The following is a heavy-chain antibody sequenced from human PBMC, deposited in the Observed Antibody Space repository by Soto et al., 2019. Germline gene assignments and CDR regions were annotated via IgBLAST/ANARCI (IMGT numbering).Heavy chain of an antibody. Sequence: ASVKVSCKASGYTFTSYYMHWVRQVPGQGLEWMGIINPSGGSTSYAQKFQGRVTMTRDTSTSTVYMELSSLRSEDTAVYYCARDYYYYDSSGYPIGIQFDPWGQGTLVTVSS. CDR3: ARDYYYYDSSGYPIGIQFDP. D-gene: IGHD3-22*01. CDR1: GYTFTSYY. CDR2: INPSGGST. V-gene: IGHV1-46*01. J-gene: IGHJ5*02.